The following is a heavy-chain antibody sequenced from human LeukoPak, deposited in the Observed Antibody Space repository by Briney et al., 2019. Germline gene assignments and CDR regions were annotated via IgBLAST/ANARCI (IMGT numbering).Heavy chain of an antibody. J-gene: IGHJ4*02. V-gene: IGHV4-4*07. D-gene: IGHD6-19*01. Sequence: PSETLSLTCTVSGASVSSNYWSWTRQSAAKGLEWIGRISISDGTNYSPSLKSRVSMSVDASKNQFSLILTSATAADAAVYYCARLRRNGNDWYADDSWGQGILVTVSS. CDR2: ISISDGT. CDR3: ARLRRNGNDWYADDS. CDR1: GASVSSNY.